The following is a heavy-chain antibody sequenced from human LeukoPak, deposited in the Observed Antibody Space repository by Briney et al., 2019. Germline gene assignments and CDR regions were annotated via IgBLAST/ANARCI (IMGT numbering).Heavy chain of an antibody. Sequence: GGSLRLSCAASGFTFSRYWMSWVRQAPGKGLEWVVNIKQDGSEKYYVDSVNGRFTISRDNAKNSLYLQMNSLRAEDTAVYYCARGRPMVRGYLDYWGQGTLVTVSS. V-gene: IGHV3-7*03. CDR3: ARGRPMVRGYLDY. CDR2: IKQDGSEK. D-gene: IGHD3-10*01. J-gene: IGHJ4*02. CDR1: GFTFSRYW.